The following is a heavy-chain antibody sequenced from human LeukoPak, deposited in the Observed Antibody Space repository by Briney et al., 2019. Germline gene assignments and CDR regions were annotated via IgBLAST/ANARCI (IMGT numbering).Heavy chain of an antibody. CDR2: IYHGGST. J-gene: IGHJ3*02. CDR1: GYSISSGYY. CDR3: ARANQNVLRFLEWLSAFDI. D-gene: IGHD3-3*01. Sequence: SETLSLTCAVSGYSISSGYYWGWIRQPPGKGLEWIGSIYHGGSTYYNLSLKSRVTISVDTSKNQFSLKLSSVTAADTAVYYCARANQNVLRFLEWLSAFDIWGQGTMVTVSS. V-gene: IGHV4-38-2*01.